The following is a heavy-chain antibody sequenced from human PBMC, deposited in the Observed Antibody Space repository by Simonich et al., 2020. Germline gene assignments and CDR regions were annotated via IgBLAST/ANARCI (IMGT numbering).Heavy chain of an antibody. CDR2: INPNSGGT. Sequence: QVQLVQSGAEVKKPGASVKVSCKASGYTFTGYYMHWVRQAPGQGLEWIGWINPNSGGTNYEQKFQGRVTMTRYTSISTAYMELSRLRSDDTAVYYCARDSYSSWYFDLWGRGTLVTVSS. V-gene: IGHV1-2*02. D-gene: IGHD6-13*01. CDR1: GYTFTGYY. J-gene: IGHJ2*01. CDR3: ARDSYSSWYFDL.